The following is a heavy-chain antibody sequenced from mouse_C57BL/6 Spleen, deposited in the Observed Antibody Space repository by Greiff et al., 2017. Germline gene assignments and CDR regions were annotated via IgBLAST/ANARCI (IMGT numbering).Heavy chain of an antibody. D-gene: IGHD1-1*01. Sequence: ESGPGLVKPSQSLSLTCSVTGYSITSGYYWNWIRQFPGNKLEWMGYISYDGSNNYNPSLKNRISITRDTSKNQFFLKLNSVTTEDTATYYCAREVITTVVLDYWGQGTTLTVSS. V-gene: IGHV3-6*01. CDR2: ISYDGSN. J-gene: IGHJ2*01. CDR3: AREVITTVVLDY. CDR1: GYSITSGYY.